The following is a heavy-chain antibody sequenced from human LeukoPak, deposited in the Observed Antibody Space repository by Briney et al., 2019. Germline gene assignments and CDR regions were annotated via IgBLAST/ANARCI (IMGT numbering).Heavy chain of an antibody. CDR2: FDPEDGET. J-gene: IGHJ4*02. CDR1: GYTLTELS. Sequence: ASVKVSCKVSGYTLTELSMHWVRQAPGKGLEWMGGFDPEDGETIYAQKFQGRVTMTEDTSTDTAYMELSSLRSEDTAVYYCATADPKNCGGDCGLSGWGQGTLVTVSS. D-gene: IGHD2-21*01. V-gene: IGHV1-24*01. CDR3: ATADPKNCGGDCGLSG.